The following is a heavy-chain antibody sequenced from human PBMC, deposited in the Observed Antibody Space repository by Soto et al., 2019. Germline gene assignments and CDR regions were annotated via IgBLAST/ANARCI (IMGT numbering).Heavy chain of an antibody. CDR2: INSDGSST. V-gene: IGHV3-74*01. J-gene: IGHJ6*03. CDR3: ARDPMSVRRMDV. D-gene: IGHD3-22*01. CDR1: GFTISGYW. Sequence: EVQLVESGGGLVQPGGSLRLSCAASGFTISGYWMHWVRQAPGKRLVWVSRINSDGSSTGYADSVKGRFTICRDNAKNTLYLQMNSLRAEDTAVYYCARDPMSVRRMDVWGKGTTVTVSS.